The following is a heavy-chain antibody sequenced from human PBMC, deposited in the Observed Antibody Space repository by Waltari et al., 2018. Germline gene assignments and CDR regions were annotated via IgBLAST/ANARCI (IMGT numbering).Heavy chain of an antibody. Sequence: QVRLVQSGAEVKKPGASVKVSCKTSGFTFTGYYIHWVRQAPGQGLEWMGRINPNPGGTVYVQKFRGRVTVTSDTSISTAYMELSSLTSDDTAVYYCARDAWGGEWSHLYWGQGTLVTVSS. CDR2: INPNPGGT. D-gene: IGHD3-10*01. CDR1: GFTFTGYY. V-gene: IGHV1-2*06. CDR3: ARDAWGGEWSHLY. J-gene: IGHJ4*02.